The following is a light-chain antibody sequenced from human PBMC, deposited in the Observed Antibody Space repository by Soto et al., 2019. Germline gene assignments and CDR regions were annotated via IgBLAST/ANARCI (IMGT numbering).Light chain of an antibody. J-gene: IGKJ5*01. V-gene: IGKV3D-20*01. CDR2: DAS. CDR1: QTVSSNY. CDR3: KQYGSSLIT. Sequence: EIVLTQSPATLSLSPGERATLSCGARQTVSSNYLAWYQRKPGLAPRLLIYDASSRATGIPDRFSGTGSGPDFTLTISTLEPEDFAVYYCKQYGSSLITFGQGTRLEIK.